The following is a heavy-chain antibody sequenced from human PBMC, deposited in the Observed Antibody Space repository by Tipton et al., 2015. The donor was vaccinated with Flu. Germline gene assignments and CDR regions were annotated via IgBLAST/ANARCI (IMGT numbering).Heavy chain of an antibody. J-gene: IGHJ5*02. D-gene: IGHD4-11*01. CDR3: ARQDYSNYVSDPKSWFDP. CDR1: GYSISSGYY. Sequence: GLVKPSETLSLTCAVSGYSISSGYYWGWIRQPPGKGLEWIGSMYHSGSTYYNPSLKSRVTISVDRSKNQFSLKLRSVTAADTALYYCARQDYSNYVSDPKSWFDPWGQGILVTVSS. V-gene: IGHV4-38-2*01. CDR2: MYHSGST.